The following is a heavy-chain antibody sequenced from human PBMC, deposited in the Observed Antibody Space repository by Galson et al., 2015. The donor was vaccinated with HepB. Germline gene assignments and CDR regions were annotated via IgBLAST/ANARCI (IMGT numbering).Heavy chain of an antibody. V-gene: IGHV3-30*18. J-gene: IGHJ6*02. CDR2: ISYDGSNK. D-gene: IGHD3-3*01. CDR1: GFTFSSYG. CDR3: AKEGYDFWSGYHYYYGMDV. Sequence: SLRLSCAASGFTFSSYGLHWVRQAPGKGLEWVAVISYDGSNKYYADSVKGRFTISRDNSKNTLYLQMNSLRAEDTAVYYCAKEGYDFWSGYHYYYGMDVWVQGTTVTVSS.